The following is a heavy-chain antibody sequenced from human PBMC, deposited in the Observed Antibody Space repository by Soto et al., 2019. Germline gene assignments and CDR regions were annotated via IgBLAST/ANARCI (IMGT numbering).Heavy chain of an antibody. Sequence: GGSLRLSCAASGFTFSSYWMHWVRQAPGKGLVWVSRINSDGSSTSYADSVKGRFTISRDNAKNTLYLQMNSLRAEDTAVYYCARGFRSSSWYFQHWGQGTLVTVSS. V-gene: IGHV3-74*01. CDR1: GFTFSSYW. J-gene: IGHJ1*01. D-gene: IGHD6-13*01. CDR2: INSDGSST. CDR3: ARGFRSSSWYFQH.